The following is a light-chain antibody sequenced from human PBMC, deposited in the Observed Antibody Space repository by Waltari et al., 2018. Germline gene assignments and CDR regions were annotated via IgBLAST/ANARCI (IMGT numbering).Light chain of an antibody. V-gene: IGKV1-39*01. CDR2: AAS. J-gene: IGKJ1*01. Sequence: DIQMTQSPSSLSASVGDRVTITCRASQSINTYLNWYQQKPGKAPKLLIYAASSLQSGVPSRFSGSGSGTDFTLNISSLQPEDFATYYCLQRFSTPRTFGQGTKVEIK. CDR3: LQRFSTPRT. CDR1: QSINTY.